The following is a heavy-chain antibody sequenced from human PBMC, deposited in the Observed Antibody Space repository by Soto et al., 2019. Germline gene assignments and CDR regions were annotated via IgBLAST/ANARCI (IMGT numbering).Heavy chain of an antibody. V-gene: IGHV3-30-3*01. CDR3: ARPFSSGWYGDFDF. D-gene: IGHD6-19*01. CDR2: ISYDASNK. Sequence: QVQLVESGGGVVQPGGSLRLSCAASGFAFSSYAMHWVRRAPGKGLEWVAVISYDASNKYYADSVKGRFTISRVNSKKTMYLQMSSLRAEDTAVYYCARPFSSGWYGDFDFWGQGTLVAVSS. CDR1: GFAFSSYA. J-gene: IGHJ4*02.